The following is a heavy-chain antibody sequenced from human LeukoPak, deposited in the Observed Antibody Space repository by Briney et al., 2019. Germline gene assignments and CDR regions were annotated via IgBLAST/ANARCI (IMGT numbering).Heavy chain of an antibody. D-gene: IGHD6-13*01. CDR2: ISSSSSYI. J-gene: IGHJ5*02. CDR3: ARAYSSSWYDWFDP. Sequence: GGSLRLSCAASGFTFSSYSMNWVRQAPGKGLEWVSSISSSSSYIYYADSVKGRFTISRDNAKNSLYLQMNSLRAEDTAVYYCARAYSSSWYDWFDPWGQGALVTVSS. CDR1: GFTFSSYS. V-gene: IGHV3-21*01.